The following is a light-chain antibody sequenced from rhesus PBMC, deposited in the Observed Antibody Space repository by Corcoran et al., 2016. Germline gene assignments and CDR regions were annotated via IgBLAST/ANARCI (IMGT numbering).Light chain of an antibody. Sequence: DIQMTQSPSSLSASVGDRVTITCRASENVNNYLHWYQQKPGKAPNLLIYKASTLQSGVPSRFSGSGSGTEFTLTISSLQPEDFATYYCQHSYGTPFTFGPGTKLDIK. CDR1: ENVNNY. V-gene: IGKV1-74*01. CDR3: QHSYGTPFT. CDR2: KAS. J-gene: IGKJ3*01.